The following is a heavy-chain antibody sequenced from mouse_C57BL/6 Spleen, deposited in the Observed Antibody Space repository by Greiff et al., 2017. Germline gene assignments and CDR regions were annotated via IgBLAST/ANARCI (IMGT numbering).Heavy chain of an antibody. Sequence: VQLQESGPELVKPGASVKISCKASGYAFSSSWMNWVKQRPGKGLEWIGRIYPGDGDTNYNGKFKGKATLTADKSSSTAYMPLSSLTSEDSAVYFCAYYYFYYFDYWGQGTTRTVSS. CDR1: GYAFSSSW. V-gene: IGHV1-82*01. J-gene: IGHJ2*01. CDR2: IYPGDGDT. D-gene: IGHD1-1*01. CDR3: AYYYFYYFDY.